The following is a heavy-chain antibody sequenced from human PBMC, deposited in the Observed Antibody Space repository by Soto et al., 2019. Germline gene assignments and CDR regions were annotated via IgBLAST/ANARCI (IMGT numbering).Heavy chain of an antibody. D-gene: IGHD1-7*01. J-gene: IGHJ4*02. CDR3: VRRGPGNYDY. Sequence: EVQLAESGGGMVQPGGSLRLSCVASGFTFSSYDMHWVRQAPGKGLEYVSSISSNGGTTYYGNSVKGRLTITKDNSKNTLQLQMGSLRAEDMAVYCCVRRGPGNYDYSGQGTLVTVSS. V-gene: IGHV3-64*01. CDR2: ISSNGGTT. CDR1: GFTFSSYD.